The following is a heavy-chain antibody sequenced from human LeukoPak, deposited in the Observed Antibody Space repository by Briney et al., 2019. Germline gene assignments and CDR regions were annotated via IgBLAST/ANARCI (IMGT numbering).Heavy chain of an antibody. V-gene: IGHV1-46*01. CDR2: INPSGGST. CDR3: ASPKESGSPLGFGDY. J-gene: IGHJ4*02. CDR1: GYTFTSYY. Sequence: GASVKVSCKASGYTFTSYYMHWVRQAPGQGLEWMGIINPSGGSTSYAQKFQGRVTMTRDTSMSTVYMELSSLRSEDTAVYYCASPKESGSPLGFGDYWGQGTLVTVSS. D-gene: IGHD1-26*01.